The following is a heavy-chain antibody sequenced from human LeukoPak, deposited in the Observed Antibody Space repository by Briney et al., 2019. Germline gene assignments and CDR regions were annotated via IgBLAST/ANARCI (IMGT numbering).Heavy chain of an antibody. CDR2: INWSGGST. D-gene: IGHD2-2*01. J-gene: IGHJ4*02. V-gene: IGHV3-20*04. CDR3: ARAPITSPFYFDY. CDR1: GFAFDEHG. Sequence: GGSLRLSCTASGFAFDEHGMSWVRQVPGKGLEWASGINWSGGSTGYADPLRGRFTISRDNAKNSLYLQMDSLRAEDTALYYCARAPITSPFYFDYWGQGTLVTVSS.